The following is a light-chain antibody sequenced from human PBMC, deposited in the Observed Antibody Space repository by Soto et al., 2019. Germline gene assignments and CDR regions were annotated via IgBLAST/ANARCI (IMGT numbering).Light chain of an antibody. CDR1: SSNIGAGYD. Sequence: QSVLTQPPSVSGAPGQRVTISCTGSSSNIGAGYDVHWYQQLPGTAPKLLIYGNSNRPSGVPDRFSGSKSGTSASLAITGRQAEDEADYYCQSYDSSLSGSAVFGGGTQLTVL. CDR3: QSYDSSLSGSAV. CDR2: GNS. J-gene: IGLJ7*01. V-gene: IGLV1-40*01.